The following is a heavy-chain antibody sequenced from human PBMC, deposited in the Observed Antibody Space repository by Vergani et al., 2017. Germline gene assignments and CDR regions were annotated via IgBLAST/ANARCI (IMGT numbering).Heavy chain of an antibody. J-gene: IGHJ4*02. D-gene: IGHD6-13*01. CDR1: GFTFSGSA. CDR2: IRSKANSYAT. Sequence: VQLVESGGGLVQPGGSLKLSCAASGFTFSGSAMHCVRQASGKGLEWVGRIRSKANSYATAYAASVKGRFTISRDDSKNTAYLQMNSLKTEDTAVYYCTRRSSGIAAATNRGQGTLVTVSS. CDR3: TRRSSGIAAATN. V-gene: IGHV3-73*02.